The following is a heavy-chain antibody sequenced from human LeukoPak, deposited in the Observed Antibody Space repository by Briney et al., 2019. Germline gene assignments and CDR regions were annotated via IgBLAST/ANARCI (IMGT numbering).Heavy chain of an antibody. Sequence: GESLKISCKGSGYSFTSYRIGWVRQMPGKGLEWMGIIYPGDSDTRYSPSFQGQVTISADKSISTAYLQWSSLKASDTAMYYCARQGWELLKGGAFDIWGQGTMVTVSS. D-gene: IGHD1-26*01. J-gene: IGHJ3*02. CDR2: IYPGDSDT. V-gene: IGHV5-51*01. CDR1: GYSFTSYR. CDR3: ARQGWELLKGGAFDI.